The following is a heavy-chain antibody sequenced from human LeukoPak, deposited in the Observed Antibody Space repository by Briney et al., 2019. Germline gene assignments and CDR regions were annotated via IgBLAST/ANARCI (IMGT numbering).Heavy chain of an antibody. J-gene: IGHJ4*02. CDR1: GFTFSDYY. V-gene: IGHV3-11*01. CDR2: ISSSGSTI. Sequence: GGSLRLSCAASGFTFSDYYMSWIRQAPGKGLEWVSYISSSGSTIYYADSVKGRFTISRDNAKNSLYLQMNSLRAEDTAVYYCXRARGHYYDSSGYYLEVLDYWGQGTLVTVSS. D-gene: IGHD3-22*01. CDR3: XRARGHYYDSSGYYLEVLDY.